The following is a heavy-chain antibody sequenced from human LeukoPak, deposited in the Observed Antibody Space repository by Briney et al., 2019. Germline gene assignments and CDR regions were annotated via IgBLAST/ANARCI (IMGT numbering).Heavy chain of an antibody. CDR1: GYSLTDLS. V-gene: IGHV1-24*01. CDR2: FHPEDGEP. Sequence: ASVKVSCKVAGYSLTDLSIHWVRQAPGQGLEWTGGFHPEDGEPSFAQKFHGRVTVTEDTSTDTAYMEPSSLRSQDTAVYYCATAGRYDFWSGHPYWGRGTLVTVSS. CDR3: ATAGRYDFWSGHPY. D-gene: IGHD3-3*01. J-gene: IGHJ4*02.